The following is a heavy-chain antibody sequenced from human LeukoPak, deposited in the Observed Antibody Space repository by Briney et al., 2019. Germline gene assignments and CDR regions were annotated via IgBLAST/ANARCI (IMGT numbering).Heavy chain of an antibody. CDR1: GGSISSYY. D-gene: IGHD4-17*01. Sequence: SETLSLTCTVSGGSISSYYWSWIRQPPGKGLEWIGEINHSGSTNYNPPLKSRVTISVDTSKNQFSLKLSSVTAADTAVYYCARSTLDYGDYFDYWGQGTLVTVSS. V-gene: IGHV4-34*01. J-gene: IGHJ4*02. CDR2: INHSGST. CDR3: ARSTLDYGDYFDY.